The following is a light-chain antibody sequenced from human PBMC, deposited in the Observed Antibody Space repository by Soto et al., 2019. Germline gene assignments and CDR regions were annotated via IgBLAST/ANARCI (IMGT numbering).Light chain of an antibody. CDR1: QTITSY. Sequence: DSQMTQSPSSLSASVGVRVTITCRASQTITSYVNWYQQKPGKAPKLLIYAASTLQSGVPSRFSGSGSGTEFTLTISSLQPDDFATYSCQHYNRYSTFGQGTKVDI. V-gene: IGKV1-39*01. J-gene: IGKJ1*01. CDR3: QHYNRYST. CDR2: AAS.